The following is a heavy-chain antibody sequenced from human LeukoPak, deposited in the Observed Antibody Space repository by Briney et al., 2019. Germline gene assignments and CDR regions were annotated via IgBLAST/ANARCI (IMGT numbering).Heavy chain of an antibody. J-gene: IGHJ3*02. D-gene: IGHD5-18*01. CDR3: ARQRRYGDDGFDI. Sequence: PAGGSLRLSCAASGFTFNSYSMNWVRQAPGKGLEWVSYISTSASGSTVYYADSVKGRFTISRDNAKNSLYLQLNSLRAEDTAVYYCARQRRYGDDGFDIWGQGTMVTVSS. CDR2: ISTSASGSTV. V-gene: IGHV3-48*04. CDR1: GFTFNSYS.